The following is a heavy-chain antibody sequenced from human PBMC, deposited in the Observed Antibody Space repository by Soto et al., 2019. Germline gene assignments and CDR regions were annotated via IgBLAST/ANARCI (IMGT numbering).Heavy chain of an antibody. Sequence: EVQLVESGGGLVKPGGSLRLSCAASGFTFSSYSMNWVRQAPGKGLEWVSSISSSSSYMYYADSVKGRFTISRDNAKNTWDPQSSRQRAEDTAVYYCMRGGMDVWGQGTTVSVSS. V-gene: IGHV3-21*01. CDR3: MRGGMDV. CDR1: GFTFSSYS. CDR2: ISSSSSYM. J-gene: IGHJ6*02.